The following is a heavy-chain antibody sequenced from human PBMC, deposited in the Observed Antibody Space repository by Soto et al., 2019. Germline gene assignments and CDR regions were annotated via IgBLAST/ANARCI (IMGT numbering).Heavy chain of an antibody. D-gene: IGHD1-26*01. Sequence: GGSLRLSCAASGFTFSSYGMHWVRQAPGKGLEWVAVISYDGSNKYYADSVKGRFTISRDNSKNTLYLQMNSLRAEDTAVYYCAKVVWELLGYLDYWGQGTLVTVSS. CDR1: GFTFSSYG. CDR3: AKVVWELLGYLDY. J-gene: IGHJ4*02. V-gene: IGHV3-30*18. CDR2: ISYDGSNK.